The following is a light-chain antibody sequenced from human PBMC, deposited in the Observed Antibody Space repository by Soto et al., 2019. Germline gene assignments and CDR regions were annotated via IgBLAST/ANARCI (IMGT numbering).Light chain of an antibody. Sequence: DIQMTQSPSTLSASVGDRVTITCRASPTISTWLAWYQQKPGKAPKLLIHRASSLGTGVPSRFSGSGSGTEFTLTITSLQPDDFATYYCQQYSSNSAFGPGTKVDIK. CDR1: PTISTW. CDR2: RAS. CDR3: QQYSSNSA. J-gene: IGKJ1*01. V-gene: IGKV1-5*03.